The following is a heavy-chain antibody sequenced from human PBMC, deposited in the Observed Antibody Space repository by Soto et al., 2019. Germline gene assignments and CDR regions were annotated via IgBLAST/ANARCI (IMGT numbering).Heavy chain of an antibody. CDR2: TYYRSKWYS. V-gene: IGHV6-1*01. Sequence: RSQTLSLTCAISGDSVSSNSAAWNWIRQSPSRGLEWLGRTYYRSKWYSDYAVSVKSRITINPDTSKNQFSLQLNSVTPEDTAVYYCARSPIAVAGTGWFDPWGQGTLVTVSS. D-gene: IGHD6-19*01. J-gene: IGHJ5*02. CDR1: GDSVSSNSAA. CDR3: ARSPIAVAGTGWFDP.